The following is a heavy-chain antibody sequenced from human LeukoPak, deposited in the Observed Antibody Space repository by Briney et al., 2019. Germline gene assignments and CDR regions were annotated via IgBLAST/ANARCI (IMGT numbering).Heavy chain of an antibody. CDR1: GFTFSRHS. CDR2: ISSSSSYI. V-gene: IGHV3-21*01. D-gene: IGHD5-12*01. CDR3: AKAHLTGSGYDSPRRLHY. Sequence: PGRSLRLSCAASGFTFSRHSINWVRQAPGKGLEWVSSISSSSSYIYYADSVKGRFTISRDNAKNSLYLQMNSLRAEDTAVYYCAKAHLTGSGYDSPRRLHYWGQGTLVTVSS. J-gene: IGHJ4*02.